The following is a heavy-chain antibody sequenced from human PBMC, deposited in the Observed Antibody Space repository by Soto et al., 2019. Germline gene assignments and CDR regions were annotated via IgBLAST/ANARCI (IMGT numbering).Heavy chain of an antibody. CDR3: ARVRGGGSEYFFDY. J-gene: IGHJ4*02. D-gene: IGHD2-15*01. CDR1: GYTFTRYN. CDR2: INPSGGTT. V-gene: IGHV1-46*01. Sequence: GASVKVSCKASGYTFTRYNVHWVRRAPGQGLEWMAIINPSGGTTYYVQKFEGRVTLTTDTSTSTVYMELSSLRSDDTVVYYCARVRGGGSEYFFDYWGQGTLVTVSS.